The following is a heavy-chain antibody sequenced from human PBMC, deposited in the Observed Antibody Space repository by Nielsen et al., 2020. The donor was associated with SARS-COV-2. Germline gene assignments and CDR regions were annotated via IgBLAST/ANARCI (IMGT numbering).Heavy chain of an antibody. J-gene: IGHJ4*02. CDR1: GDTFSSYA. CDR3: ARHLRGYIDY. V-gene: IGHV1-69*05. Sequence: SVKVSCKASGDTFSSYAVSWVRQAPGQGLEWMGGIIPLFRTATYAQKFQGRVTITRDTSASTAYMELSSLRSEDTAVYYCARHLRGYIDYWGQGTLVTVSS. CDR2: IIPLFRTA.